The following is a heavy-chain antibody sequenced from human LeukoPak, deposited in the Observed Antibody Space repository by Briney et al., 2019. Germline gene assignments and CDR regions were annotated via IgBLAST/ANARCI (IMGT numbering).Heavy chain of an antibody. V-gene: IGHV4-31*03. CDR1: GGSISSGGYY. J-gene: IGHJ4*02. D-gene: IGHD3-22*01. Sequence: PSETLSLTCTVSGGSISSGGYYWSWIRQHPGKGLEWIGYIYYSGSTYYNPSLKSRVTISVDTSKNQFSLKLSSVTAADTAVYYCARGARSYYYDSSGPDWGQGTLVTVSS. CDR3: ARGARSYYYDSSGPD. CDR2: IYYSGST.